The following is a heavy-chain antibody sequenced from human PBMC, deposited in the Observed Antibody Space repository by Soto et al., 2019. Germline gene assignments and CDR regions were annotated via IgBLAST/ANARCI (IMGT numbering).Heavy chain of an antibody. CDR2: ISYDGSNK. Sequence: PGGSLGLSCAASGFTFSSYAMHWVRQAPGKGLEWVAVISYDGSNKYYADSVKGRFTISRDNSKNTLYLQMNSLRAEDTAVYYCARDTFYSFGVVIYYYYYGMDVWGQGTTVTVSS. J-gene: IGHJ6*02. CDR3: ARDTFYSFGVVIYYYYYGMDV. CDR1: GFTFSSYA. V-gene: IGHV3-30-3*01. D-gene: IGHD3-3*01.